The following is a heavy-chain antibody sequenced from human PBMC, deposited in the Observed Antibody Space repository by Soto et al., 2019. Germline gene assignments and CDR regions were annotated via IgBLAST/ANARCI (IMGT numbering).Heavy chain of an antibody. D-gene: IGHD5-18*01. J-gene: IGHJ4*02. CDR3: SRGILV. CDR2: ISYGGST. Sequence: QVQLQESGPGLVKPSQTLSLTCTVSGGSINSGGYCWSWIRQHPGKGLDWIGCISYGGSTSYNPSLKSRVTISVDTSKNQSPLKLTSVTAADTAVYYCSRGILVWGQGAMITVSS. V-gene: IGHV4-31*03. CDR1: GGSINSGGYC.